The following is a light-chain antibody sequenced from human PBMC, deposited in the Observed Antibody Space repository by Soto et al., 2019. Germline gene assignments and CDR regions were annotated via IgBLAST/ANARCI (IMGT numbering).Light chain of an antibody. V-gene: IGKV1-39*01. CDR2: AAS. CDR1: QSISNS. J-gene: IGKJ4*01. CDR3: QQSYTTPRT. Sequence: DVEMTQSPSSLSASVGDRVTITCRASQSISNSLNWYRQKPGKAPKLLIYAASKLQSGVPSRFSGSGSGTDFTLTINSLQAEDFANYYCQQSYTTPRTFGGGTMVEIK.